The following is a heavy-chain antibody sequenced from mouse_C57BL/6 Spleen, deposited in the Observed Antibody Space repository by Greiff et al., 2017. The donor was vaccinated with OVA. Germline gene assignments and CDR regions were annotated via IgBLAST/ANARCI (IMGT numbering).Heavy chain of an antibody. CDR3: ARGGITTVVADEGFAY. CDR2: ISYSGST. J-gene: IGHJ3*01. Sequence: EVKLMESGPGMVKPSQSLSLSCTVTGYSFTSGYDWHWIRRFPGNNLGWIGFISYSGSTNYNPTLNSRISITHDTSKNPFFLQLKSVTTEDTATYYCARGGITTVVADEGFAYWGQGTLVTVSA. V-gene: IGHV3-1*01. CDR1: GYSFTSGYD. D-gene: IGHD1-1*01.